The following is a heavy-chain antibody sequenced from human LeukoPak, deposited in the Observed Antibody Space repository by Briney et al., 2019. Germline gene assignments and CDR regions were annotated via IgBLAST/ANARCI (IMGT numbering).Heavy chain of an antibody. CDR2: INIDGTTT. V-gene: IGHV3-74*01. J-gene: IGHJ4*02. CDR3: ARVVRDASGWYHFDN. CDR1: GFTFTRYW. Sequence: GGSLRLSCAASGFTFTRYWMHWVRQVPGKGLVWISRINIDGTTTNYADSVKGRFTVSRDNAKNTMYLQVNSLRVEDTAVYYCARVVRDASGWYHFDNWGQGILVTVSS. D-gene: IGHD6-19*01.